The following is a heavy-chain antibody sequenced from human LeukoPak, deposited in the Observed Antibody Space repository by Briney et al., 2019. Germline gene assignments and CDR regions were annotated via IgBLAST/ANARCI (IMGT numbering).Heavy chain of an antibody. CDR3: ARRGDCSSTSCYMDNWFDP. D-gene: IGHD2-2*02. Sequence: SETLSLTCTVSGGSMSPYYWSWIRQPPGKGLEWIGYIYYSGSTNYNPSLKSRVTISVDTSKNQFSLKLSSVTAADTAVYYCARRGDCSSTSCYMDNWFDPWGQGTLVTVSS. J-gene: IGHJ5*02. CDR2: IYYSGST. V-gene: IGHV4-59*08. CDR1: GGSMSPYY.